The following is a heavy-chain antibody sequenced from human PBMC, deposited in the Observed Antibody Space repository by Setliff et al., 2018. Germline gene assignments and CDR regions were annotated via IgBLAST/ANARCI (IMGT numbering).Heavy chain of an antibody. CDR3: VREGHSEYFQD. Sequence: SETLSLTCNVSGASVSSHYWDWIRQPPGKGLEWIGFISYSGITTYNVSLKSRVSISVDTSKNQLSLTLSSVTAADTAVYYCVREGHSEYFQDWGRGTLVTVSS. CDR1: GASVSSHY. V-gene: IGHV4-59*02. J-gene: IGHJ1*01. CDR2: ISYSGIT.